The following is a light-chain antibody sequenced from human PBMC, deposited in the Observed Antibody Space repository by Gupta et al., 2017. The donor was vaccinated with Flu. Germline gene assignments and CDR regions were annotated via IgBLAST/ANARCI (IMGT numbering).Light chain of an antibody. CDR2: ETS. Sequence: DRVTITCRTSESINRWLAWYQQKPGKAPKILIYETSNLESGVPSRFSGSGSGTDFTLTISSLQSDDFATYYCQHYNSYSVFKFGPGTKVDIK. J-gene: IGKJ3*01. CDR3: QHYNSYSVFK. V-gene: IGKV1-5*03. CDR1: ESINRW.